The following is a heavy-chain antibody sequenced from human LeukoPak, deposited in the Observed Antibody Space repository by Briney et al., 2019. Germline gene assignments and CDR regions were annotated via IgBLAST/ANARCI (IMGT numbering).Heavy chain of an antibody. CDR1: GFTFSSYG. J-gene: IGHJ3*02. D-gene: IGHD2-8*02. Sequence: PGGSLRLSCAASGFTFSSYGMHWVRQAPGKGLEWVAFIRYDGSNKYYADSVKGRFTISRDNSKNTLYLQMNSLRAEDTAVYYCAKDSLRTEMWPSALSAFDIWGQGTMVTVSS. CDR2: IRYDGSNK. V-gene: IGHV3-30*02. CDR3: AKDSLRTEMWPSALSAFDI.